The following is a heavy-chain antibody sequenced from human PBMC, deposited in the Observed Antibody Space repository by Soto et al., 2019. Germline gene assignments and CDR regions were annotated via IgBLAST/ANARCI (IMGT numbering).Heavy chain of an antibody. Sequence: PGGSLRLSCAASGFTFSSYAMHWGRQAPGKGLEWVAVISYDGSNKYYADSVKGRFTISRDNSKNTLYLQMNSLRAEDTAVYYCVVMGLFRDAANRISPTWNRDFSYCMYVWGPGTQVTVSS. J-gene: IGHJ6*02. CDR2: ISYDGSNK. D-gene: IGHD1-1*01. CDR3: VVMGLFRDAANRISPTWNRDFSYCMYV. V-gene: IGHV3-30-3*01. CDR1: GFTFSSYA.